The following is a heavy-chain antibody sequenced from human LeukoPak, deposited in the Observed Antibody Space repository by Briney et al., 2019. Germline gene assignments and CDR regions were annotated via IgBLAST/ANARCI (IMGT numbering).Heavy chain of an antibody. Sequence: PGGSLRLSCAASGFTFSSYWMNWVRQAPGKGLEWVSYISSSSSTIYYGDSVKGRFTISRDNAKNSLYLQMNSLRAEDTAVYYCAREGAASTGYYDNSTPDAFDIWGQGTMVTVSS. CDR1: GFTFSSYW. V-gene: IGHV3-48*04. CDR2: ISSSSSTI. D-gene: IGHD3-22*01. CDR3: AREGAASTGYYDNSTPDAFDI. J-gene: IGHJ3*02.